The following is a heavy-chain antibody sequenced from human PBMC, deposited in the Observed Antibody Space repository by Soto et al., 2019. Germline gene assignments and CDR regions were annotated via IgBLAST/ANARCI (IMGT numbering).Heavy chain of an antibody. Sequence: ASVKVSCKASGYTFTSYDINWVRQATGQGLEWMGWMNPNSGNTGYAQKFQGRVTMTRNTSISTAYMELSSLRSEDTAVYYCARGDFWSGYQVLGQEYYFDYWGQGTLVTVSS. CDR2: MNPNSGNT. D-gene: IGHD3-3*01. J-gene: IGHJ4*02. CDR1: GYTFTSYD. V-gene: IGHV1-8*01. CDR3: ARGDFWSGYQVLGQEYYFDY.